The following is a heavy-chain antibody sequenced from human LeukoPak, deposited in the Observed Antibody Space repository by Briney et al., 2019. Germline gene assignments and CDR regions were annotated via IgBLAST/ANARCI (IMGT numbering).Heavy chain of an antibody. CDR3: ARDGQDYDYGSVGAFDI. J-gene: IGHJ3*02. CDR1: GYTFTSYY. CDR2: VNPSGGST. V-gene: IGHV1-46*01. D-gene: IGHD3-10*01. Sequence: WASVKVSCKASGYTFTSYYVHWVRQAPGQGLDWMGIVNPSGGSTTYAQKFQGRVTMTRDTSTSTVYMELSSLRSEDTAVYYCARDGQDYDYGSVGAFDIWGQGTMVTVSS.